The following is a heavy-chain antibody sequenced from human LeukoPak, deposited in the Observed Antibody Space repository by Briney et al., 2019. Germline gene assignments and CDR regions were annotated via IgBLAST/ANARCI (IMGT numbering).Heavy chain of an antibody. CDR3: ARDTVPGDSFDI. CDR1: GGSISSSYYY. V-gene: IGHV4-39*07. J-gene: IGHJ3*02. CDR2: IYYSGST. Sequence: SETLSLTCTVSGGSISSSYYYWGWIRQPPGKGLEWIGSIYYSGSTYYNPSLKSRVTISVDTSKNQFSLKLTSVTAADTAVYYCARDTVPGDSFDIWGQGTMVTVSS.